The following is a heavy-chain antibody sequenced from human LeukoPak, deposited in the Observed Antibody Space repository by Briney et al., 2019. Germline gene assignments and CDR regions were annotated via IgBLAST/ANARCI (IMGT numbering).Heavy chain of an antibody. Sequence: ASVKVSYKASGYTFTSYAMNWVRQAPGQGLEWMGWINTNTGNPTYAQGFTGRFVFSLDTSVSTAYLQISSLKAEDTAVYYCARFLSMEDSVVVPAAMADYWGQGTLVTVSS. V-gene: IGHV7-4-1*02. CDR1: GYTFTSYA. J-gene: IGHJ4*02. CDR3: ARFLSMEDSVVVPAAMADY. D-gene: IGHD2-2*01. CDR2: INTNTGNP.